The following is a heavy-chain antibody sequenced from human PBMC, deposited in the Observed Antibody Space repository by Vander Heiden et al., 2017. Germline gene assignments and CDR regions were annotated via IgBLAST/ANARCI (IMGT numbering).Heavy chain of an antibody. CDR2: IYYSGNT. V-gene: IGHV4-59*11. Sequence: QVQLQESVPGLVKPSETLSLSCTVSGGSISSHYWSWIRQPPGKGLEWIGYIYYSGNTNYNPSLKSRVTISVDTSKKQFSLKLSSVTAADTAVYYCARGYSGSYFWGQGTLVTVSS. CDR1: GGSISSHY. CDR3: ARGYSGSYF. J-gene: IGHJ4*02. D-gene: IGHD1-26*01.